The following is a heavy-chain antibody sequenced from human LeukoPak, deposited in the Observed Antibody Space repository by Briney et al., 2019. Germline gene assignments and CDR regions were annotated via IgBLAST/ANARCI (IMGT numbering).Heavy chain of an antibody. J-gene: IGHJ4*02. CDR2: IYYSGST. D-gene: IGHD2-2*02. Sequence: PSETLSLTCSVSGGSISSGGDYWSWVRQHPGKGREWIGYIYYSGSTYYNPSHKSRVTISVDTYKNQFSLKLSSVTPADTAVYYCARAPLDCSSTSCYTGHADYWGQGTLVTVSS. CDR3: ARAPLDCSSTSCYTGHADY. CDR1: GGSISSGGDY. V-gene: IGHV4-31*03.